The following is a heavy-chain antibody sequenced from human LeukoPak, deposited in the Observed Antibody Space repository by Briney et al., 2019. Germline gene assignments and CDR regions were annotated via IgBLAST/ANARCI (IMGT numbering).Heavy chain of an antibody. CDR3: ASAGTITMVRGVHDAFDI. D-gene: IGHD3-10*01. J-gene: IGHJ3*02. CDR2: INPNSGGT. CDR1: GYIFTGYY. Sequence: ASVKVSCKASGYIFTGYYMHWVRQAPGQGLEWMGWINPNSGGTNYAQKFQGRVTMTRDTSISTAYMELSRLRSDDTAVYYCASAGTITMVRGVHDAFDIWGQGTMVTVSS. V-gene: IGHV1-2*02.